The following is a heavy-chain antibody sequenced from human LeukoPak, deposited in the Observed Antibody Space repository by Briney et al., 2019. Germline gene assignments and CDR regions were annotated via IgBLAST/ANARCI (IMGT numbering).Heavy chain of an antibody. CDR1: GGSISSGSYY. Sequence: SQTLSLTCTVSGGSISSGSYYWNWIRQPAGKGLEWTGRIYASGITNYHPSLKSRVAISVDTSKNQFSLRLSSVTAADTAVYYCASGADSSNYFLYYWGPGILVTVSS. J-gene: IGHJ4*02. V-gene: IGHV4-61*02. CDR3: ASGADSSNYFLYY. CDR2: IYASGIT. D-gene: IGHD3-22*01.